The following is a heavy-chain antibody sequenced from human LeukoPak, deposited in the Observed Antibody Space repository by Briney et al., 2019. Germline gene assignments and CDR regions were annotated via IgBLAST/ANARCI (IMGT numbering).Heavy chain of an antibody. CDR3: ARGVDGAFDY. CDR1: RFIYSGYS. D-gene: IGHD3-10*01. CDR2: ISGRGDRT. V-gene: IGHV3-23*01. Sequence: GGSLRLSCAASRFIYSGYSMTWVRQTPGKGLEWLLEISGRGDRTYYPDSVKGRFTISRDNSKNTLFLEMTSLRVEDTAIYYCARGVDGAFDYWGQGTLVTVSS. J-gene: IGHJ4*02.